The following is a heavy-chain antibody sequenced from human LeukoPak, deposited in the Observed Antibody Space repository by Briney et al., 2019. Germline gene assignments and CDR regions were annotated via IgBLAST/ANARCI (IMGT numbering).Heavy chain of an antibody. J-gene: IGHJ4*02. Sequence: PSETLSLTCAVYGGSFSTYYWSWIRQPPGKGREWIGEINHSGSTTYNPSPKSRVIISVDTSTNQFSLKLTSVTAADTAVYYCARVCDYWGQGTLVTLSS. CDR3: ARVCDY. CDR1: GGSFSTYY. V-gene: IGHV4-34*01. CDR2: INHSGST.